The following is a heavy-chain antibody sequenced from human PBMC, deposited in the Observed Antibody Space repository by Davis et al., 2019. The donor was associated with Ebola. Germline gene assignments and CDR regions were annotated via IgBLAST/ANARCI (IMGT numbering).Heavy chain of an antibody. D-gene: IGHD3-16*02. J-gene: IGHJ4*02. CDR1: KFTLSSYW. Sequence: ESLKISCAASKFTLSSYWMSWVRQPPGKGLEWIGEINHSGSTNYNPSLKSRVTISVDTSKNQFSLKLSSVTAADTAVYYCARGRDYIWGSYRYVYWGQGTLVTVSS. CDR3: ARGRDYIWGSYRYVY. V-gene: IGHV4-34*01. CDR2: INHSGST.